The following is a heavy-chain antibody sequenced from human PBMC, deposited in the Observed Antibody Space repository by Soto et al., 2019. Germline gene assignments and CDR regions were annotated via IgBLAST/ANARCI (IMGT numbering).Heavy chain of an antibody. CDR3: AKDLRRNTVTSYANFDY. CDR1: GFTFSSYA. D-gene: IGHD4-17*01. Sequence: EVQLLESGGGLVQPGGSLRLSCAASGFTFSSYAMSWVRQAPGKGLEWVSAISGSGGSTYYADSVKGRFTISRDNSKNTLYLQMNSLRAEDTAVYYCAKDLRRNTVTSYANFDYWGQGTLVTVSS. CDR2: ISGSGGST. J-gene: IGHJ4*02. V-gene: IGHV3-23*01.